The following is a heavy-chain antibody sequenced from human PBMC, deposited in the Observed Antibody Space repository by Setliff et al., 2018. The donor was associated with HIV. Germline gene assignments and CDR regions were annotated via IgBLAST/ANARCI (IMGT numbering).Heavy chain of an antibody. CDR2: ISSGGGFI. CDR3: TREGSSSPYYYYMDV. V-gene: IGHV3-21*03. Sequence: PGGSLRLSCAGSGFTFRGYSINWVRQAPGKGLEWVSCISSGGGFIYYADSVKGRFTISRDSAKNSVYLQMNSLKTEDTAVYHCTREGSSSPYYYYMDVWGKGTTVTVS. CDR1: GFTFRGYS. J-gene: IGHJ6*03. D-gene: IGHD6-6*01.